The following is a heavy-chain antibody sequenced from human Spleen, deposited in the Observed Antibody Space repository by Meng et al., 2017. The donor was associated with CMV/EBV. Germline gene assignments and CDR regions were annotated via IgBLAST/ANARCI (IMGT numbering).Heavy chain of an antibody. D-gene: IGHD5-18*01. Sequence: GESLKISCAASGFTFDDYAMHWVRQAPGKGLEWVSLISWDGGSTYYADSVKGRFTISRDNSKNSLYLQMNSLRAEGTALYYCAKAEGGYSYRPIDYWGQGTLVTVSS. V-gene: IGHV3-43D*03. CDR2: ISWDGGST. CDR1: GFTFDDYA. J-gene: IGHJ4*02. CDR3: AKAEGGYSYRPIDY.